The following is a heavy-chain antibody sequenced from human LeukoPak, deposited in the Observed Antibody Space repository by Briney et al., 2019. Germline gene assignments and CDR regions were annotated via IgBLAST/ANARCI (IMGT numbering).Heavy chain of an antibody. CDR2: IYYSGST. CDR3: ARGDYGDYVTPPGYWYFDL. D-gene: IGHD4-17*01. J-gene: IGHJ2*01. V-gene: IGHV4-59*01. Sequence: SETLSLTCTVSGGSISSYYWSWIRQPPGKGLEWIGYIYYSGSTNYNPSLKSRVTISVDTSKNQFSLKLSSVTAADTAVYYCARGDYGDYVTPPGYWYFDLWGRGTLVTVSS. CDR1: GGSISSYY.